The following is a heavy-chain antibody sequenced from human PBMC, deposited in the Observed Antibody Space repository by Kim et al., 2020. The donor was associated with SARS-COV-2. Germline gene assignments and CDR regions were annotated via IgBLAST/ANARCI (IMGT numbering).Heavy chain of an antibody. J-gene: IGHJ4*02. CDR3: AKALEVGATPYYFAY. D-gene: IGHD1-26*01. Sequence: DSVKGRFTISRDNSKNTLYLQMTSLRAEDTAVYYCAKALEVGATPYYFAYWGQGTLVTVSS. V-gene: IGHV3-23*01.